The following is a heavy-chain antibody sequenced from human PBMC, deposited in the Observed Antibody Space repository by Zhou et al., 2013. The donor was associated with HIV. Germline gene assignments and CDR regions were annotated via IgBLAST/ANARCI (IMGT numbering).Heavy chain of an antibody. CDR1: GATFRSYG. CDR3: ARVSLGADSTNYYYYMDV. CDR2: IIPVLGLT. Sequence: QVQLVQSGAEVKKPGSSVKVSCKTVGATFRSYGVSWVRQAPGQGLEWIGRIIPVLGLTTYAQKFQGGVTITADKATTTVYMEVGRLRSEDTAVYYCARVSLGADSTNYYYYMDVWGKGTTVTVSS. V-gene: IGHV1-69*04. D-gene: IGHD2-15*01. J-gene: IGHJ6*03.